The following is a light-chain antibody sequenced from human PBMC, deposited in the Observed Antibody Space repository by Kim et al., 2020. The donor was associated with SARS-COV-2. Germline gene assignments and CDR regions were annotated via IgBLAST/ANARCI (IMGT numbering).Light chain of an antibody. CDR2: QDK. Sequence: SYELTQPPSVSVSPGQTASITCSGESLGDKYVCWYQQKPGQSPVLVIYQDKKRPSGIPERFSGSNSGNTATLTISGTQAMDEADYYCQAWDSTSVVFGGGPNVTVL. V-gene: IGLV3-1*01. J-gene: IGLJ2*01. CDR1: SLGDKY. CDR3: QAWDSTSVV.